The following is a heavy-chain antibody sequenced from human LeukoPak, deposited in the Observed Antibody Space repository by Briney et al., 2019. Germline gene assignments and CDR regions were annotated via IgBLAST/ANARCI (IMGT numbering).Heavy chain of an antibody. CDR2: MNPNSGNT. CDR3: ARVPGYSGYDLGDY. V-gene: IGHV1-8*01. Sequence: SVKVSCKASGYTFNSYDINWVRQATGQGLEWMGWMNPNSGNTGYAQKFQGRVTMTRNTSISTAYMELSSLRSEDTAVYYCARVPGYSGYDLGDYWGQGTLVTVSS. D-gene: IGHD5-12*01. CDR1: GYTFNSYD. J-gene: IGHJ4*02.